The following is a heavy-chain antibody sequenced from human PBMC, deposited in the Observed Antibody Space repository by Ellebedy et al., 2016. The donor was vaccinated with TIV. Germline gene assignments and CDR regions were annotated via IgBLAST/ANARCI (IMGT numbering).Heavy chain of an antibody. D-gene: IGHD5-18*01. CDR3: TRGIQGVWPYYFDY. J-gene: IGHJ4*02. Sequence: GGSLRLSCTASGFTFGDNAVSWFRQAPGKGLEWVGFIRSKAYGGTTEYAASVKGRFTISRADSKNIAYLQMNSLKTEETAEYYCTRGIQGVWPYYFDYWGQGTLVTVSS. CDR1: GFTFGDNA. V-gene: IGHV3-49*03. CDR2: IRSKAYGGTT.